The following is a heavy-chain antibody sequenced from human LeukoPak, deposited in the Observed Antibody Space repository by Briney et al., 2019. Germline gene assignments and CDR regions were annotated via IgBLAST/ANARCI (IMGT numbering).Heavy chain of an antibody. CDR1: GFTFSSYS. Sequence: GGSLRLSCAASGFTFSSYSMNWVRQAPGRGLEWVSSISSSSSYIYYADSVKGRFTISRDNSKNTLYLQLNSLRAEDTAVYYCAKDLGLYYYDSSGYPVGAFDIWGQGTMVTVSS. V-gene: IGHV3-21*04. CDR3: AKDLGLYYYDSSGYPVGAFDI. D-gene: IGHD3-22*01. CDR2: ISSSSSYI. J-gene: IGHJ3*02.